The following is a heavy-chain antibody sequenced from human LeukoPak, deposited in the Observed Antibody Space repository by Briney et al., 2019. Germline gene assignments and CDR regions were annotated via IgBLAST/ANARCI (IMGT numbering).Heavy chain of an antibody. CDR3: ARVLWPYYYYYGMDV. J-gene: IGHJ6*04. V-gene: IGHV3-74*01. CDR2: INSDGSST. D-gene: IGHD2-21*01. CDR1: GFTFSSYW. Sequence: GGSLRLSCAASGFTFSSYWMHWVRQAPGKGLVWVSRINSDGSSTSYADSVKGRFTISRDNAKNTLYLQMNSLRAEDTAVSYCARVLWPYYYYYGMDVWGKGTTVTVSS.